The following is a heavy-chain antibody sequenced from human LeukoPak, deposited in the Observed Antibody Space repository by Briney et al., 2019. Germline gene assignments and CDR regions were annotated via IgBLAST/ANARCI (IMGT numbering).Heavy chain of an antibody. CDR2: INTNTGTP. V-gene: IGHV7-4-1*02. Sequence: ASVKVSCKASGYTFTSYAMNWVRQAPGQGLEWMGWINTNTGTPTYAQGFTGRFVFSLDTSVSTAYLQISSLKAEDTAVYYCARAGGGQYGAKRVNYYYMDVWGKGTTVTVSS. D-gene: IGHD4-17*01. CDR3: ARAGGGQYGAKRVNYYYMDV. CDR1: GYTFTSYA. J-gene: IGHJ6*03.